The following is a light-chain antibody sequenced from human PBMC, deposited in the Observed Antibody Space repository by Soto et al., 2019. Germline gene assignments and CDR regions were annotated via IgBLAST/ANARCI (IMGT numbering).Light chain of an antibody. CDR3: GSDACSSHV. V-gene: IGLV2-8*01. Sequence: QPVLAQPASACGYPGQSLAISCTGTISDVGGYNYVSWYQQHPGKAPKLMIYEVNKRPSGVPARCSGSKSGNTASLTVSGLQPADEADYYCGSDACSSHVFGTGTTVTAL. CDR2: EVN. J-gene: IGLJ1*01. CDR1: ISDVGGYNY.